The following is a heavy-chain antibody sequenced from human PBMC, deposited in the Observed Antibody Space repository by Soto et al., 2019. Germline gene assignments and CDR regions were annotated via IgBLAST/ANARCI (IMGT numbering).Heavy chain of an antibody. V-gene: IGHV4-4*07. CDR1: GGSIKTYF. J-gene: IGHJ4*02. CDR3: ARDFDSSSWFSLGR. D-gene: IGHD6-13*01. CDR2: IYTSGTA. Sequence: SETLSLTCTVSGGSIKTYFWSWIRQPAGKGLEWIGRIYTSGTANYSPSLKGRVIMAVDTAKNQLSLKVTSVTAADTAVYYCARDFDSSSWFSLGRWGQGTLVTVSS.